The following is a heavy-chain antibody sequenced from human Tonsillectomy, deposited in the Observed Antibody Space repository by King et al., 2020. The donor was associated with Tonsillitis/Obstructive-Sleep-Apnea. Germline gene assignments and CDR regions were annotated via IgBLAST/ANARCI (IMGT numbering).Heavy chain of an antibody. V-gene: IGHV3-48*03. CDR2: ISSSGKII. CDR3: AGIYVTGGQGGSAFDY. J-gene: IGHJ4*02. D-gene: IGHD3-10*02. CDR1: GFTFSSYE. Sequence: VQLVESGGGLVQPGGSLRLSCAASGFTFSSYEMNWVRQAPGKGLEWVSYISSSGKIIYNADSVKGRFTISRDNARNSLYLQMNSLRAEDTAFYYCAGIYVTGGQGGSAFDYWGQGTLVTVSS.